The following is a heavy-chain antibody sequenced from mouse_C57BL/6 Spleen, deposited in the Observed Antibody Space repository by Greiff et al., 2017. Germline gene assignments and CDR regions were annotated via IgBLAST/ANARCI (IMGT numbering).Heavy chain of an antibody. CDR3: AASMGSAGFAY. D-gene: IGHD2-10*02. J-gene: IGHJ3*01. V-gene: IGHV1-39*01. CDR1: GYSFTDYN. Sequence: EVQLQQSGPELVKPGASVKISCKASGYSFTDYNMNWVKQRNGTSLEWIGMINPNCGTTNYNQKFKGKATVTVDQSSSTAYMQLNSLTSEDSAVYYCAASMGSAGFAYWGQGTLVTVSA. CDR2: INPNCGTT.